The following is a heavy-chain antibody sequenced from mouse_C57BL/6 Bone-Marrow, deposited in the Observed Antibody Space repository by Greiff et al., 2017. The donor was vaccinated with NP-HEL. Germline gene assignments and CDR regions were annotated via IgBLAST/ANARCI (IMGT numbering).Heavy chain of an antibody. CDR3: ERWEPFAY. Sequence: QVQLQQSGAELARPGASVKLSCKASGYTFTSYGISWVKQRTGQGLEWIGEIYPRSGNTYYNEKFKGKATLTADKSSSTAYMELRSLTSEDSAVYFCERWEPFAYWGQGTLVTVSA. D-gene: IGHD4-1*01. V-gene: IGHV1-81*01. CDR2: IYPRSGNT. J-gene: IGHJ3*01. CDR1: GYTFTSYG.